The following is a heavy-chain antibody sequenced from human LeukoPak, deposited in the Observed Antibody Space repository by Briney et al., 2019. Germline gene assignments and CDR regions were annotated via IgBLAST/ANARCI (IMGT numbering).Heavy chain of an antibody. V-gene: IGHV3-30*18. CDR2: ISYDGSNK. Sequence: GGSLRLSCAASGFTFSNYGMHWVRQAPGKGLEWVAVISYDGSNKYYADSVKGRFTISRDNSKNTLYLQMNSLRVEDTAVYYCAKAGGDYPPENYFDYWGQGTLVTVSS. CDR1: GFTFSNYG. D-gene: IGHD4-17*01. J-gene: IGHJ4*02. CDR3: AKAGGDYPPENYFDY.